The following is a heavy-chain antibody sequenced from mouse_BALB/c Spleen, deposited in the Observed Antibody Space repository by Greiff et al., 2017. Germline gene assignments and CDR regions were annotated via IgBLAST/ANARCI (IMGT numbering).Heavy chain of an antibody. Sequence: QVHVKQSGPELVKPGASVKISCKASGYAFSSSWMNWVKQRPGQGLEWIGRIYPGDGDTNYNGKFKGKATLTADKSSSTAYMQLSSLTSVDSAVYFCARGNYEGYWFAYWGQGTLVTVSA. V-gene: IGHV1-82*01. CDR3: ARGNYEGYWFAY. CDR1: GYAFSSSW. D-gene: IGHD2-3*01. CDR2: IYPGDGDT. J-gene: IGHJ3*01.